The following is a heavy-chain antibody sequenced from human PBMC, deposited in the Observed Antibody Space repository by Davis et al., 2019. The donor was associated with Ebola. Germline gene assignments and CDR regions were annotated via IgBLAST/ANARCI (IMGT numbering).Heavy chain of an antibody. CDR1: GYSFTSYW. D-gene: IGHD6-19*01. Sequence: GESLKISCTASGYSFTSYWISWVRQMPGKGLEWMGIIYPCDSDTRYSPSFQGQVTISADKSISTAYLQWSSLKASDTAMYYCARHRRQWLSYGMDVWGQGTTVTVSS. V-gene: IGHV5-51*01. J-gene: IGHJ6*02. CDR2: IYPCDSDT. CDR3: ARHRRQWLSYGMDV.